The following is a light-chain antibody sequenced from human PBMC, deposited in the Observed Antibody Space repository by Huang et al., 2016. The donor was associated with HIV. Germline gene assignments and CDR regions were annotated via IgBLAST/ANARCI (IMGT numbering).Light chain of an antibody. CDR3: QQYDSLPRT. CDR2: DAA. Sequence: DIQMTQSPSSLSASIGDRVTITCRASRHIYSYLNWYQHSPGKAPKLLIYDAANLEVGVPARVSGSGSGRNFTRIISSLQPEDFATYYCQQYDSLPRTFGPGTKV. V-gene: IGKV1-33*01. CDR1: RHIYSY. J-gene: IGKJ3*01.